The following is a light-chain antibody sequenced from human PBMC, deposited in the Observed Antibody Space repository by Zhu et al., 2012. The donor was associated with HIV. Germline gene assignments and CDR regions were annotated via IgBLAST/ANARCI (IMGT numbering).Light chain of an antibody. J-gene: IGKJ1*01. Sequence: ETVLTQSPATLSVSPGERGTLSGRASQSVGTNLAWYQQKPGQVPRLLIYRASDKAIGIPDRFSGSGSGTEFTLTISSLQSEDFAVYYCHQYNNWPPTFGQGTKVEIK. CDR3: HQYNNWPPT. CDR2: RAS. V-gene: IGKV3-15*01. CDR1: QSVGTN.